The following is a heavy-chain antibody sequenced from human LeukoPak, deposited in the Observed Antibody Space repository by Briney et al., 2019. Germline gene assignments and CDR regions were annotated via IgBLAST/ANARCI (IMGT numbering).Heavy chain of an antibody. CDR2: ISYSGGST. J-gene: IGHJ4*02. V-gene: IGHV3-23*01. CDR3: AKDQSRDYGSGSYFRGIFGY. D-gene: IGHD3-10*01. CDR1: GFTFSSYA. Sequence: PGGSLRLSCAASGFTFSSYAMSCVRQAPGKGLEWVPTISYSGGSTYYADSVKGRFTISRDNSKNTLYLQMNSLRAEDTAVYYCAKDQSRDYGSGSYFRGIFGYWGQGTLVTVSS.